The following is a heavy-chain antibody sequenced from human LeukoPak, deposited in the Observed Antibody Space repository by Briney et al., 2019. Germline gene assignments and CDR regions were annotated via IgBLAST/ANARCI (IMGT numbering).Heavy chain of an antibody. J-gene: IGHJ6*02. D-gene: IGHD3-10*01. CDR1: GYTFTSYD. CDR2: MNPNSGNT. Sequence: ASVKVSCKASGYTFTSYDINWVRQATGQGLEWMGWMNPNSGNTGYAQKFQGRVTMTRNTSISTAYMELSSLRSEDTAVYYCARGFGELLNYYYYYGMDVWGQGTAVTVSS. V-gene: IGHV1-8*01. CDR3: ARGFGELLNYYYYYGMDV.